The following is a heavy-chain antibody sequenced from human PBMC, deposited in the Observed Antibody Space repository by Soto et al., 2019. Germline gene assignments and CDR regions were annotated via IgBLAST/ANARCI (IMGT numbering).Heavy chain of an antibody. Sequence: DVQLVESGGGLVQPGRSLRLSCAASGFTFDDYAMHWVRQAPGKGLEWVSGISWNSGSIGYADSVKGRFTISRDNAKNTLYLQRNSLSAEDTALYDCAKDKGSEPRPYACDIWGQGTMVTVSS. CDR3: AKDKGSEPRPYACDI. CDR2: ISWNSGSI. D-gene: IGHD6-19*01. CDR1: GFTFDDYA. V-gene: IGHV3-9*01. J-gene: IGHJ3*02.